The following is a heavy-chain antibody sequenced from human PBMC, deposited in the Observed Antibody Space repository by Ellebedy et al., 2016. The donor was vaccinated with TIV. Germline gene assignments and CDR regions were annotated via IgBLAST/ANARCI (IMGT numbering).Heavy chain of an antibody. J-gene: IGHJ4*02. V-gene: IGHV3-74*03. CDR3: ARGDGSSGWYFDY. CDR2: ISSEGSTT. CDR1: GFTFSRYW. Sequence: GGSLRLXXAASGFTFSRYWMHWVRQAPGKGLVWVSRISSEGSTTTYADSARGRFTISRDNAKNTLYLQMNSLRAEDTAVYYCARGDGSSGWYFDYWGQGTLVTVSS. D-gene: IGHD6-19*01.